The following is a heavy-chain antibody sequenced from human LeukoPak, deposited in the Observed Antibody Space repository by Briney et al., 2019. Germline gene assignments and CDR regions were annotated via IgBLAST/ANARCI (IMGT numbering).Heavy chain of an antibody. CDR1: GYTFTSYY. D-gene: IGHD6-19*01. Sequence: ASVNVSCKASGYTFTSYYMHGVRQAPGQGLEWRGIINPSGGSTSYAQKFQGRVTMTRDTSTSTVYMELSSLRSEDTAVYYCARGSAEQWPASMDAFDIWGQGTMVTASS. J-gene: IGHJ3*02. CDR2: INPSGGST. CDR3: ARGSAEQWPASMDAFDI. V-gene: IGHV1-46*01.